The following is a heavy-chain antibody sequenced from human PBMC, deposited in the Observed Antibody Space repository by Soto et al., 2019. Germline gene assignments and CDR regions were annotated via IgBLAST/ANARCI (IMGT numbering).Heavy chain of an antibody. CDR2: INSDGRST. CDR1: GYTFSSYC. D-gene: IGHD1-26*01. CDR3: AGGRGKEADAHFDY. Sequence: EVQLVESGGGLVQPGGSLRLSCAASGYTFSSYCLHWVRQAPGRGLVWVSRINSDGRSTSYEDSVKGRFTISRDNAKNTLYLQQNSLRDEDRAVYYGAGGRGKEADAHFDYWGQGTLVTVSS. V-gene: IGHV3-74*01. J-gene: IGHJ4*02.